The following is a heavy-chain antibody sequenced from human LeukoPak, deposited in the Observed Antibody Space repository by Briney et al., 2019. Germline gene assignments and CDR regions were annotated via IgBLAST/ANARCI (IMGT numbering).Heavy chain of an antibody. J-gene: IGHJ6*02. D-gene: IGHD3-10*01. CDR2: ISGSGDIT. CDR3: AKGGINYLWFGDPDV. V-gene: IGHV3-23*01. CDR1: GFTFSNYA. Sequence: PGGSLRLSCAASGFTFSNYAVSWVRQAPGTGLEWVSTISGSGDITYYADSVKGRFTISRDNSKNTLYLQMISLRAEDTAVYYCAKGGINYLWFGDPDVWGQGTTVTVSS.